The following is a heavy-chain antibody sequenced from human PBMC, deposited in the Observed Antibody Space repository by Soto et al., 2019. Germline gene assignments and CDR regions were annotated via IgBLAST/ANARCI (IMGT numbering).Heavy chain of an antibody. V-gene: IGHV3-53*01. CDR3: ASWHERKHAYDV. Sequence: DVQLVESGGGLIQPGESLRLSCAAFGLTVSGKKYVAWVRQAPGKGLEWISALYDVDGTYYADSVKGRFTTSSDSSKTTVYLQMNGLRPDDPAVYYCASWHERKHAYDVCGRGTTVTVAS. D-gene: IGHD1-1*01. CDR1: GLTVSGKKY. J-gene: IGHJ3*01. CDR2: LYDVDGT.